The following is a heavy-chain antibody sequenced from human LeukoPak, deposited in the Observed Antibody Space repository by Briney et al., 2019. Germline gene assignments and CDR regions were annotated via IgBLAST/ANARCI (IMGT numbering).Heavy chain of an antibody. CDR2: ISYSGTTT. Sequence: SETLSLTCTVSGGSISSFYWSWIRQPPGKGLEWIGCISYSGTTTNYNPSLKSRVTISVDTSKNQFSLKLSSVTAADTAVYYCARVGDWNDLVYWGQGTLVTVSP. D-gene: IGHD1-1*01. V-gene: IGHV4-59*01. CDR3: ARVGDWNDLVY. CDR1: GGSISSFY. J-gene: IGHJ4*02.